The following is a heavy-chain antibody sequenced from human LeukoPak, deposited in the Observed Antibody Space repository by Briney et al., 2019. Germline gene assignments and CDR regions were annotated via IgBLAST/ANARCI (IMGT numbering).Heavy chain of an antibody. CDR3: ARHASPQFKWFDP. CDR1: GGSFSGYY. V-gene: IGHV4-34*01. CDR2: INHSGST. Sequence: SETLSLTCAVYGGSFSGYYWSWIRQPPGKGLEWIGEINHSGSTNYNPSLKSRVTISVDTSKNQFSLKLSSVTAADTAVYYCARHASPQFKWFDPWGQGTLVTVSS. J-gene: IGHJ5*02.